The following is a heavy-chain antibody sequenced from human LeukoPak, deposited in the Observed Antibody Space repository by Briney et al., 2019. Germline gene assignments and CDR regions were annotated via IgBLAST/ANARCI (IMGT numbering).Heavy chain of an antibody. V-gene: IGHV4-39*01. CDR2: IYYSGST. CDR3: ARRDPWYYFDY. Sequence: PSETLSLTCTVSGGSISSSSYYWGWIRQPPGKGLEWIGSIYYSGSTYYNPSLKSRVTISVDTSKNRFSLKLSSVTAADTAVYYCARRDPWYYFDYWGQGTLVTVSS. CDR1: GGSISSSSYY. J-gene: IGHJ4*02.